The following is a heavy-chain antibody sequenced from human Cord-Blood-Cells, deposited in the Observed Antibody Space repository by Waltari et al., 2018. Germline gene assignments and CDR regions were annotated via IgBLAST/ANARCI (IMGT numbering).Heavy chain of an antibody. Sequence: EVQLVQSGAEVKKPGESLKISCKGSGYTFTSYWIGWVRQTPGKGLEWMEIIYPGDSDTRYSPSFQGQVTISADKSISTAYLQWSSLKASDTAMYYCARPYCSGGSCYNWFDPWGQGTLVTVSS. CDR2: IYPGDSDT. CDR1: GYTFTSYW. D-gene: IGHD2-15*01. CDR3: ARPYCSGGSCYNWFDP. V-gene: IGHV5-51*01. J-gene: IGHJ5*02.